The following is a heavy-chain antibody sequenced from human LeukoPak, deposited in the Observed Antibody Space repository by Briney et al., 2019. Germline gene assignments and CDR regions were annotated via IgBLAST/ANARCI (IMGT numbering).Heavy chain of an antibody. CDR2: ISGSDGST. V-gene: IGHV3-23*01. CDR1: GFTLRTYA. J-gene: IGHJ4*02. D-gene: IGHD5-12*01. CDR3: VGVTTTTLFDC. Sequence: PGGSLRLSCAASGFTLRTYAMSWVRQAPGNGLEWVSAISGSDGSTYYADSVKGRFTISRDNTKNTLYLQTNSLRVEDTAVYYCVGVTTTTLFDCWGQGTLVTVSS.